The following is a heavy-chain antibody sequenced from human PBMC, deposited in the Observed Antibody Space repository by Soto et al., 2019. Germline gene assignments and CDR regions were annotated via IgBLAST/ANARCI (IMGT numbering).Heavy chain of an antibody. Sequence: EVQLLESGGGLVQPGGSLRLSCAASGFTFSSYAMSWVRQAPGKGLEWVSAISGSGGSTYYADSVKGRFTISRDNSKNTLYLQMNSLRAEDTAVYYCAKGIIVLMVYAGYFDYWGQGTLVTVSS. D-gene: IGHD2-8*01. CDR2: ISGSGGST. J-gene: IGHJ4*02. V-gene: IGHV3-23*01. CDR1: GFTFSSYA. CDR3: AKGIIVLMVYAGYFDY.